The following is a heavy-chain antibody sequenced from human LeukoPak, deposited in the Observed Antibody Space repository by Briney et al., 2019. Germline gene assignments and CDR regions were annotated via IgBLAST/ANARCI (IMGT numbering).Heavy chain of an antibody. D-gene: IGHD3-16*01. Sequence: GGSLRLSCVASGFTFSSYSMNWVRQAPGKGLEWVSYISGSSGTIYYADSVKGRFTVSRDNAKNSLYLQMLSLRAEDTAVYYCARRSEFGVLYYMDIWGKGTTVTVS. CDR1: GFTFSSYS. CDR2: ISGSSGTI. V-gene: IGHV3-48*01. CDR3: ARRSEFGVLYYMDI. J-gene: IGHJ6*03.